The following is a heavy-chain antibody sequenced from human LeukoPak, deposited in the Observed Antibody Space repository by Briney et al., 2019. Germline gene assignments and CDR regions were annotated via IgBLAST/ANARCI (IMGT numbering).Heavy chain of an antibody. D-gene: IGHD3-3*01. CDR2: INSDGSST. CDR1: GFTFSSYW. Sequence: GGSLRLSCAASGFTFSSYWMHWVRQAPGKGLVWVSRINSDGSSTSYADSVKGRFTISRDNAKNTLYLQMNSLRAEDTAVYYCAREPPYYDFWSGYSSSYYMDVWGKGTTVTVSS. CDR3: AREPPYYDFWSGYSSSYYMDV. J-gene: IGHJ6*03. V-gene: IGHV3-74*01.